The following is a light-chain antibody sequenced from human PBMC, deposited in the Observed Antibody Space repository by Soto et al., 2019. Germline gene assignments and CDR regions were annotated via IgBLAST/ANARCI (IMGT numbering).Light chain of an antibody. CDR3: QQRSNWPGT. CDR2: DAS. V-gene: IGKV3-11*01. CDR1: QSVRSS. Sequence: IVLTQSPTTLSLSPGERANLSCRASQSVRSSLAWYQQQPGQAPRLLIYDASNRATGIPGRFSGSGSGTDFTLTISSLDPKDFAVYYCQQRSNWPGTFGLGTKVDIK. J-gene: IGKJ1*01.